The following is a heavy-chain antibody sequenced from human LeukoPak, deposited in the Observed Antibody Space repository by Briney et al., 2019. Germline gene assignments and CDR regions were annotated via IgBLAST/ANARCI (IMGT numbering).Heavy chain of an antibody. J-gene: IGHJ5*02. V-gene: IGHV1-2*02. CDR1: GYTFTGYY. D-gene: IGHD2-2*02. CDR3: ARMAYCSSTSCYTRGAYWFDP. Sequence: ASVKVSCKASGYTFTGYYMHWVRQAPGQGLEWMGWINPNSGGTNYAQKFQGRVTMTRDTSISTAYMELSRLRSDDTAVYYCARMAYCSSTSCYTRGAYWFDPWGQGTLVTVSS. CDR2: INPNSGGT.